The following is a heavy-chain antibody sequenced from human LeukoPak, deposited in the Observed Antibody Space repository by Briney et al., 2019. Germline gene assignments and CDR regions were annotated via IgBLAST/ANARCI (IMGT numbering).Heavy chain of an antibody. V-gene: IGHV3-53*01. CDR1: GFIVSSNY. Sequence: GGSLRLSSAASGFIVSSNYMSWVRQAPGKGLEWVSVIYSGGSTYYADSVKGRFTISRDNSKNTLYLQMNSLRAEDTAVYYCARTPDIRDGYNYGVGHFDYWGQGTLVTVSS. D-gene: IGHD5-24*01. CDR3: ARTPDIRDGYNYGVGHFDY. CDR2: IYSGGST. J-gene: IGHJ4*02.